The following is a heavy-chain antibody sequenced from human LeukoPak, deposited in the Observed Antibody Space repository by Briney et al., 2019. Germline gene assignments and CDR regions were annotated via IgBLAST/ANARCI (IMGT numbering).Heavy chain of an antibody. V-gene: IGHV3-21*01. CDR3: ARTMSILGYDILTGYYRAMDV. CDR2: ISSSSSYI. Sequence: PGGSLRLSCAASGFTFSSYSMNWVRQAPGKGLEWVSSISSSSSYIYYGDSVKGRVTISRDNAKNSLYLQMNSLRAEDTAVYYCARTMSILGYDILTGYYRAMDVWGQGTTVTVSS. D-gene: IGHD3-9*01. J-gene: IGHJ6*02. CDR1: GFTFSSYS.